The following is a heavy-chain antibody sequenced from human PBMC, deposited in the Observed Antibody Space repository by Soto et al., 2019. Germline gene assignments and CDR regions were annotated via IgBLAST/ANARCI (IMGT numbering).Heavy chain of an antibody. CDR2: IYYSGGT. J-gene: IGHJ6*02. CDR1: GGSISSSSYY. CDR3: ATQSYSNSGAYYYYAMDV. D-gene: IGHD4-4*01. V-gene: IGHV4-39*07. Sequence: SETLSLTCSVSGGSISSSSYYWGWIRQPPGKGLEWIGSIYYSGGTHYNPSLKSRVTISVDRSRNQFSLKLSSVTAADTAVYFCATQSYSNSGAYYYYAMDVWGQGTTVTVSS.